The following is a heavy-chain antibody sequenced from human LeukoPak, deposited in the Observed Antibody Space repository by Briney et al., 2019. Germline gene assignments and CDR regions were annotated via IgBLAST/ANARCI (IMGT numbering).Heavy chain of an antibody. J-gene: IGHJ4*02. CDR3: SSGSSTSWYFDY. CDR2: IRSKAYSGTT. Sequence: PGRSLRLSCTASGLTFGDYGMSWVRQAPGKGLEWVGFIRSKAYSGTTEYAASVKGRFSISRDDSKNIAFLQMNSLSTEDTAVYYCSSGSSTSWYFDYWGQGTLVSVSS. CDR1: GLTFGDYG. D-gene: IGHD2-2*01. V-gene: IGHV3-49*04.